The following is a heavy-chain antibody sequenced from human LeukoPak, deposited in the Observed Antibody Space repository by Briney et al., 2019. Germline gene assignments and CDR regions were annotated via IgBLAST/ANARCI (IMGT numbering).Heavy chain of an antibody. V-gene: IGHV3-23*01. CDR1: GFTFRNYD. D-gene: IGHD5-24*01. CDR3: ARDGYTSSFLDY. CDR2: ISASGGST. J-gene: IGHJ4*02. Sequence: PGGSLRLSCAASGFTFRNYDMSWVRQAPGMGLEWVSGISASGGSTYYADSGKGRFTISRDNSKNTLFLQMNSLRAEDTAVYYCARDGYTSSFLDYWGQGTLVTVSS.